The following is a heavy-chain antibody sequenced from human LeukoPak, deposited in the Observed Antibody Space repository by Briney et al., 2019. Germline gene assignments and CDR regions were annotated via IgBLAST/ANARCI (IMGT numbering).Heavy chain of an antibody. J-gene: IGHJ5*02. CDR2: ISYSGST. D-gene: IGHD3-22*01. CDR3: ARDYSSGYYYGLGWFDP. V-gene: IGHV4-59*11. Sequence: SETLSLTCTVSGGSISRHYWSWIRQPPGKGLEWVGDISYSGSTNYNSSLKSRVTISVDTSKNQFSLKLSSVTAADTAVYYCARDYSSGYYYGLGWFDPWGQGTLVTVSS. CDR1: GGSISRHY.